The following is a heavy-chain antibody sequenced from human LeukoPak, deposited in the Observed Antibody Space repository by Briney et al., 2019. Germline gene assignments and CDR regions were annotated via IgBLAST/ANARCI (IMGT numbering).Heavy chain of an antibody. D-gene: IGHD6-19*01. Sequence: GGSLRLSCAASGFTFDDYAMHWVRQAPVKGLEWVSGISWNSGSIGYADSVKGRFTISRDNAKNSLYLQMNSLRAEDTALYYCAKLPGGIAVAGTDYFDYWGQGTLVTVSS. CDR3: AKLPGGIAVAGTDYFDY. CDR1: GFTFDDYA. V-gene: IGHV3-9*01. J-gene: IGHJ4*02. CDR2: ISWNSGSI.